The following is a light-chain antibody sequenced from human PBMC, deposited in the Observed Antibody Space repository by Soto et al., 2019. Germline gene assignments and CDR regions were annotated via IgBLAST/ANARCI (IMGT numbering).Light chain of an antibody. CDR3: QQWSSSPRT. V-gene: IGKV3-20*01. CDR2: GGS. CDR1: QSFTKSR. J-gene: IGKJ2*01. Sequence: EIVLTQSPGTLSLSPGERATLSCGAVQSFTKSRLAGYQQKPGQAPKALIYGGSNRATGIPDRFSGSGSGTDFTLTISRLEPEDFAVYYCQQWSSSPRTFGQGTKLEIK.